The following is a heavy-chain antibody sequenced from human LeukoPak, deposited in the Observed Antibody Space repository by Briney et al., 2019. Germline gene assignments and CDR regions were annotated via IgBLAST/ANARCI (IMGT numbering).Heavy chain of an antibody. CDR1: GGSISSYY. V-gene: IGHV4-4*07. Sequence: SETLSLTCTVSGGSISSYYWSWLGQPAGKGVEGIGRIYTSGSSNYNPSLKSGGTMSVDTSKNQFSLKLSSVPAADTAVYYCARLSRSAPNWFDPWGQGTLVTVSS. J-gene: IGHJ5*02. CDR2: IYTSGSS. CDR3: ARLSRSAPNWFDP.